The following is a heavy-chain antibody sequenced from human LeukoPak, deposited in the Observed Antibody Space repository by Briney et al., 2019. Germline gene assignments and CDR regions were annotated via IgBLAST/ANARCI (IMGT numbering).Heavy chain of an antibody. CDR2: INHSGST. J-gene: IGHJ3*02. V-gene: IGHV4-34*01. CDR3: AGGYSGYGGAFDI. CDR1: GGSFSGYY. Sequence: SETLSLTCAVYGGSFSGYYWSWIRQPPGKGLEWIGEINHSGSTNYNPSLKSRVTISVDTSKNQFSLKLSSVTAADTAVYYCAGGYSGYGGAFDIWGQGTMVTVSS. D-gene: IGHD5-12*01.